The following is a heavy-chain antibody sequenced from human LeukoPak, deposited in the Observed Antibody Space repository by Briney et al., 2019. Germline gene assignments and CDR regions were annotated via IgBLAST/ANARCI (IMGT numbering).Heavy chain of an antibody. D-gene: IGHD6-19*01. CDR1: GFTFSSYA. CDR2: ISGSGGST. Sequence: GGSLRLSCAASGFTFSSYAMSWVRQAPGKGLEWVSAISGSGGSTYYADSVKGRLTISRDNSKNTLYLQMNSLRAEDTAVYYCAKDRSIAVAGFDYWGQGTLVTVSS. CDR3: AKDRSIAVAGFDY. J-gene: IGHJ4*02. V-gene: IGHV3-23*01.